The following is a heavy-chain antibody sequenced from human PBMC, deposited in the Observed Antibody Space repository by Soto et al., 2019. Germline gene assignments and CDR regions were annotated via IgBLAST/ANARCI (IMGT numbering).Heavy chain of an antibody. J-gene: IGHJ4*02. CDR1: EFTFSRYW. CDR2: INDDGSST. Sequence: EVQLVESGGGLVQPGGSLRLSCAASEFTFSRYWMHWVRQAPGKGLVWVSRINDDGSSTTYADSVKGRFTISRDNAKNTMYLQMNSLRVEDTAVYYCARRHYYDGRGYSDYWGQGTLVTVSS. D-gene: IGHD3-22*01. CDR3: ARRHYYDGRGYSDY. V-gene: IGHV3-74*01.